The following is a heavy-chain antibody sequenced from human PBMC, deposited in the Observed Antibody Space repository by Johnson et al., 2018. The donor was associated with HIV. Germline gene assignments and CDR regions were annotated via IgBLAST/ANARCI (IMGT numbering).Heavy chain of an antibody. D-gene: IGHD3-22*01. J-gene: IGHJ3*02. V-gene: IGHV3-15*01. CDR3: AISLLVVVGHDAFDI. CDR2: SRSKTDGGTT. CDR1: GITFSNAW. Sequence: VQLVESGGGSVKPGGSLRLSCAASGITFSNAWMSWVRQAPGKGLEWVGRSRSKTDGGTTDYAAPVKGRFSISRDDSKNTLYLQMNSLRAEDTAVYYCAISLLVVVGHDAFDIWGQGTMVTVSS.